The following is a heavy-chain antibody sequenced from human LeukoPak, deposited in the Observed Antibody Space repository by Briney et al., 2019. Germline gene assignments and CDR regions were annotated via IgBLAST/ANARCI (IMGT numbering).Heavy chain of an antibody. CDR1: GGSFSGYY. D-gene: IGHD3-16*02. J-gene: IGHJ4*02. V-gene: IGHV4-34*01. CDR3: ASHRGLGFDY. Sequence: PSETLSLTCAVYGGSFSGYYWSWIRQPPGKGLEWIGEINHSGSTNYNPSLKSRVTISVDTSKNQFSLKLSSVTAADTAVYYCASHRGLGFDYWGQGTLVTVSS. CDR2: INHSGST.